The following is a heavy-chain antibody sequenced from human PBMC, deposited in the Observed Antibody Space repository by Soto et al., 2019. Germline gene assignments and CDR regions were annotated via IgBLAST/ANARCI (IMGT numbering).Heavy chain of an antibody. D-gene: IGHD2-2*01. CDR1: GGTFSSYA. CDR3: ARDIVVVPAAMVWDYYYYGMDV. CDR2: IIPIFGTA. V-gene: IGHV1-69*13. Sequence: SVKVSCKASGGTFSSYAISWVRQAPGQGLEWMGGIIPIFGTANYAQKFQGRVTITADESTSTAYMELSSLRSEDTAVYYCARDIVVVPAAMVWDYYYYGMDVWGQGTTVTVSS. J-gene: IGHJ6*02.